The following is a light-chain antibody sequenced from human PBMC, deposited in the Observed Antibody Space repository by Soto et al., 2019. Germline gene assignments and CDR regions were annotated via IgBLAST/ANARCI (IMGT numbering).Light chain of an antibody. V-gene: IGLV3-21*04. CDR1: NIGSKS. Sequence: SYELTQPPSVSVAPGKMARITCGGNNIGSKSVHWYQQKPGQAPVLVIYYDSDRPSGIPERFSGSNSGNTATLTISRVEAGDEADYYCQVWDSSSDHLVVFGGGTQLTVL. CDR2: YDS. J-gene: IGLJ2*01. CDR3: QVWDSSSDHLVV.